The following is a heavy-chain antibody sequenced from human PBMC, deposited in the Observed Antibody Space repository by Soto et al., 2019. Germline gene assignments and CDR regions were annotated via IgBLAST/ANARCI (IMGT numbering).Heavy chain of an antibody. Sequence: QVQLVESGGGVVQPGRSLRLSCAASGFTFSSYGMHWVRQAPGKGLEWVAVLSYHGSKKYYADSVKGRFTISSDNSKNTLYQQMNSLSDEDTAVYYCAKDIAGRPVYNYYYGSDVLGQGTTVTVSS. J-gene: IGHJ6*02. V-gene: IGHV3-30*18. D-gene: IGHD6-6*01. CDR2: LSYHGSKK. CDR3: AKDIAGRPVYNYYYGSDV. CDR1: GFTFSSYG.